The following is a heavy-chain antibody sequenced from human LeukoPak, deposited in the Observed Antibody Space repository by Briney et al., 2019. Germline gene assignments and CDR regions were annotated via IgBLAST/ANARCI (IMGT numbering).Heavy chain of an antibody. CDR2: IICRGGST. Sequence: SGGSLRLSWAASGFTLSSYAISWVRQAPGKRLEWVAAIICRGGSTYYPDSVKGRFTISRDTAKNSLYLQMNSLRAEDTAVYYCTRDLYCSSPSCQANWFDPWGQGTLVTVSS. CDR1: GFTLSSYA. CDR3: TRDLYCSSPSCQANWFDP. V-gene: IGHV3-23*01. D-gene: IGHD2-2*01. J-gene: IGHJ5*02.